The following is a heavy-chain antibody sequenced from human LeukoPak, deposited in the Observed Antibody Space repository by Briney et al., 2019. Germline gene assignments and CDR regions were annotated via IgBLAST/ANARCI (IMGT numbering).Heavy chain of an antibody. Sequence: GGSLRLSCAASGFTFSSYSMNWVRQAPGKGLEWVSYISSSSSTIYYADSVKGRFTISRDNSKNTLYLQMNSLRAEDTAVYYCASLKTYYYDSSGDYWGQGTLVTVSS. V-gene: IGHV3-48*01. CDR2: ISSSSSTI. D-gene: IGHD3-22*01. CDR1: GFTFSSYS. CDR3: ASLKTYYYDSSGDY. J-gene: IGHJ4*02.